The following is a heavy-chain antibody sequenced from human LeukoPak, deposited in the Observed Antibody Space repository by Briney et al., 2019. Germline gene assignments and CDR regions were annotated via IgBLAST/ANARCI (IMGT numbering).Heavy chain of an antibody. Sequence: SETLSLTCAVYGGSFSGYYWPWIRQPPGKGLEWIGEIDHSGSTNYNPSLKSRVIISVDTSKNQFSLKMNFVTAADTAVYYCARDVYFDYWGQGTLVTVSS. CDR1: GGSFSGYY. J-gene: IGHJ4*02. V-gene: IGHV4-34*01. CDR3: ARDVYFDY. CDR2: IDHSGST.